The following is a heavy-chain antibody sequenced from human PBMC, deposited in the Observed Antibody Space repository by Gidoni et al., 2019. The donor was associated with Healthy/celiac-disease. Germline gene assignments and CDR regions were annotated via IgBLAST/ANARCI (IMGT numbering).Heavy chain of an antibody. CDR1: GFTFSSYA. J-gene: IGHJ4*02. D-gene: IGHD3-10*01. CDR3: ARDRAHSPGSYYKPSEGYFDY. CDR2: ISYDGSNK. Sequence: QVQLVESGGGVVQPGRSLRLSCAASGFTFSSYAMHWVRQAPGKGLEWVAVISYDGSNKYYADSVKGRFTISRDNSKNTLYLQMNSLRAEDTAVYYCARDRAHSPGSYYKPSEGYFDYWGQGTLVTVSS. V-gene: IGHV3-30-3*01.